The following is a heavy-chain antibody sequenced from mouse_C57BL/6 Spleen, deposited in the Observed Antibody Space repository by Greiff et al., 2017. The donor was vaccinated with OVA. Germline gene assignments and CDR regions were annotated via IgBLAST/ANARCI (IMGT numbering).Heavy chain of an antibody. CDR2: IYPGDGDT. V-gene: IGHV1-80*01. CDR1: GYAFSSYW. CDR3: ARRGGTGDYFDY. Sequence: VKLVESGAELVKPGASVKISCKASGYAFSSYWMNWVKQRPGKGLEWIGQIYPGDGDTNYNGKFKGKATLTADKSSSTAYMQLSSLTSEDSAVYFCARRGGTGDYFDYWGQGTTLTVSS. J-gene: IGHJ2*01. D-gene: IGHD3-3*01.